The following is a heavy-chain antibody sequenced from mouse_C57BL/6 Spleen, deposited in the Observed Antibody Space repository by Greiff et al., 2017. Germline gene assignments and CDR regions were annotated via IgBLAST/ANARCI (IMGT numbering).Heavy chain of an antibody. CDR3: AKNSKYYYARDY. J-gene: IGHJ4*01. CDR1: GFSLTSYG. Sequence: VQLQESGPGLVQPSQSLSITCTVSGFSLTSYGVHWVRQSPGKGLEWLGLIWSGGSTDYTAAFMSRLFITKDNSKSQVLFKMNSLQADDTDIYYRAKNSKYYYARDYWGQGTSVTGSS. V-gene: IGHV2-5*01. CDR2: IWSGGST.